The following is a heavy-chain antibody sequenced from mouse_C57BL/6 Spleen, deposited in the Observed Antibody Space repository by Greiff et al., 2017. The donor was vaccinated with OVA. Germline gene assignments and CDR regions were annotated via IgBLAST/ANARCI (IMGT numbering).Heavy chain of an antibody. CDR2: IHPNSGST. D-gene: IGHD1-1*01. CDR3: ARGYDGSSGYFDV. J-gene: IGHJ1*03. Sequence: QVQLQQPGAELVKPGASVKLSCKASGYTFTSYWMHWVKQRPGQGLEWIGMIHPNSGSTNYNEKFKSKATVTVDKSSSTAYMQLSSLTSEDSAVYYCARGYDGSSGYFDVWGTGTTVTVSS. CDR1: GYTFTSYW. V-gene: IGHV1-64*01.